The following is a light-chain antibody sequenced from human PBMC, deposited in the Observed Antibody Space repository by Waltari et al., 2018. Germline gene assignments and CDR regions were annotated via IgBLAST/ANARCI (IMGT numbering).Light chain of an antibody. V-gene: IGKV2-28*01. CDR1: RSLLWSDGYSS. CDR2: LGS. J-gene: IGKJ4*01. Sequence: DVVMTQSPLSLPVTPGEPAAIPCSPSRSLLWSDGYSSLDWYLQKPGQVPQVLIYLGSNRASGVPDRFSDSGSGTDFTLKISRVEAEDVGVYYCMQVLHAPFTFGGGTKVEIK. CDR3: MQVLHAPFT.